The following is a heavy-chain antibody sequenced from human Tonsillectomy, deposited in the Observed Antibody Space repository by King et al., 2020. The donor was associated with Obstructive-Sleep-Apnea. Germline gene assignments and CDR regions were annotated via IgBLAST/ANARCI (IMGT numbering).Heavy chain of an antibody. CDR1: GFTFSSYW. D-gene: IGHD6-13*01. V-gene: IGHV3-74*01. J-gene: IGHJ4*02. Sequence: VQLVESGGGLVQPGGSLRLSCAASGFTFSSYWMHWVRQAPGKGLVLVSLINSDGSDKSSADSGKGRFTISRDNAKNTLYLQMNSLRAEDTAVYYCARDLDQYSSSCGYWGQGTLVTVSS. CDR3: ARDLDQYSSSCGY. CDR2: INSDGSDK.